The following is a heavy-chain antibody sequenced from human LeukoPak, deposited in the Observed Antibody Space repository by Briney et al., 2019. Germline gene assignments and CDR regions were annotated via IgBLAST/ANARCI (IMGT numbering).Heavy chain of an antibody. J-gene: IGHJ4*02. Sequence: GGSLRLSCAASGFTFSSYWMHWVRQAPGKGLVWVSRINSDGSNTSYADSVKGRFTISRDNAKNTLYLQMNSLRAEDTAVYYCAKLHNGGDGGGYWGQGTLVTVSS. V-gene: IGHV3-74*01. CDR3: AKLHNGGDGGGY. CDR2: INSDGSNT. CDR1: GFTFSSYW. D-gene: IGHD2-21*02.